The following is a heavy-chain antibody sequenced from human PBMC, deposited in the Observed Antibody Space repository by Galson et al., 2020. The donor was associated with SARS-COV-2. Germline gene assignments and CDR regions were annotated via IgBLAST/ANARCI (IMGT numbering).Heavy chain of an antibody. D-gene: IGHD7-27*01. V-gene: IGHV4-38-2*02. J-gene: IGHJ5*02. CDR1: GYSISSGHY. CDR3: ARVPLGSETCFDP. Sequence: SDTLSLTCTVSGYSISSGHYWAWIRQSPGKGLEWIGSIHHRGSAYYNPPLKSRVSISVDMSKNQFSLKLTSVTAADTAVYYCARVPLGSETCFDPWGQGTLVTVSS. CDR2: IHHRGSA.